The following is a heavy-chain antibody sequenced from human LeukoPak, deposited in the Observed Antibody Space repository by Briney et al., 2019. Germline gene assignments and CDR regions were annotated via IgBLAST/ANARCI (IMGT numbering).Heavy chain of an antibody. Sequence: HGESLKISCKGSGYSFTSYWIGWVRQMPGKGLEWMGIIYPGDSDTRYSPSFQGQVTISADKSISTAYLQWSSLKASDTAMYYCARTTVTTLGWFDPWGQGTLVTVSS. CDR1: GYSFTSYW. V-gene: IGHV5-51*01. D-gene: IGHD4-17*01. CDR2: IYPGDSDT. J-gene: IGHJ5*02. CDR3: ARTTVTTLGWFDP.